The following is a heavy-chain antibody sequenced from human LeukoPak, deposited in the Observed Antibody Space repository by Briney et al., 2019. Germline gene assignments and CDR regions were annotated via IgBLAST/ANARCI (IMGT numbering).Heavy chain of an antibody. D-gene: IGHD4-11*01. CDR3: ARDYSGYSNY. CDR2: IYRDGDT. J-gene: IGHJ4*02. CDR1: GFLVSSNF. V-gene: IGHV3-66*01. Sequence: GGSLRLSCVVSGFLVSSNFTSWVRQAPGKGLEWVSVIYRDGDTYFADSVKGRFSISRDNAKNSLYLQMNSLRAEDTAVYYCARDYSGYSNYWGQGALVTVSS.